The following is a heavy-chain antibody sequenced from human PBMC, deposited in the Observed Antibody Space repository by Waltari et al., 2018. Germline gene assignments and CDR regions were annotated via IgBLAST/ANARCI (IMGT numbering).Heavy chain of an antibody. CDR2: ISYDGKKK. V-gene: IGHV3-30*18. J-gene: IGHJ4*02. CDR3: AKGQYYYDSSGYYFDY. Sequence: QVQLVESGGGVVQPGRSLGLSCAASGFTFSSYGMHWFRQAPGKGLEWVAVISYDGKKKYYADSGKGRFTISRDNSKNTLYLQMNSLRAEDTAVYYCAKGQYYYDSSGYYFDYWGQGTLVTVSS. CDR1: GFTFSSYG. D-gene: IGHD3-22*01.